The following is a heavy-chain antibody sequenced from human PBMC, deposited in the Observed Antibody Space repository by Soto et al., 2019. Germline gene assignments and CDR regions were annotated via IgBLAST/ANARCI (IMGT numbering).Heavy chain of an antibody. Sequence: EVQLLESGGGLVQPGGSLRLSCAASGFTFSSYAMNWVRQAPGKGLEWVSAISSSGGSTYYADSVKGRFTISRENSKNTLDLQMNGLRAEDTAGYSCAKGSGGGSSWGRYRHDAFDIWGQGKMVTVSS. V-gene: IGHV3-23*01. J-gene: IGHJ3*02. CDR1: GFTFSSYA. D-gene: IGHD3-16*02. CDR3: AKGSGGGSSWGRYRHDAFDI. CDR2: ISSSGGST.